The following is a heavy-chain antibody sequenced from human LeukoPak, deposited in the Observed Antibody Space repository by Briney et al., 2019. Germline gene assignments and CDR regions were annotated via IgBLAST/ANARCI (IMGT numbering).Heavy chain of an antibody. CDR2: INSDGSRT. CDR3: ARSWVVTGLIDY. CDR1: GFTFSSYW. J-gene: IGHJ4*02. V-gene: IGHV3-74*01. D-gene: IGHD4-23*01. Sequence: GGSLRVSCAASGFTFSSYWMHWVRQAPGKGMVWVSRINSDGSRTSYADSVKGRFTISRDNAKNTLYLQMNSLRAEDTAVYYCARSWVVTGLIDYWGQGTLVTVSS.